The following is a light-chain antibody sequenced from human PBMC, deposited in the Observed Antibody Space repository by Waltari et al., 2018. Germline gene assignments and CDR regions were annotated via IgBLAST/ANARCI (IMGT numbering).Light chain of an antibody. V-gene: IGKV3-20*01. CDR3: QKYGTLPAT. Sequence: EIVLTQSPGTLSLSPGERATLSCRASQSISKYLAWYQQKPDQAPRLLIYDTSTRATGIPDRFRGSGSGTDFSLTISRLEPEDFAVYYCQKYGTLPATFGQGTKVELK. CDR1: QSISKY. CDR2: DTS. J-gene: IGKJ1*01.